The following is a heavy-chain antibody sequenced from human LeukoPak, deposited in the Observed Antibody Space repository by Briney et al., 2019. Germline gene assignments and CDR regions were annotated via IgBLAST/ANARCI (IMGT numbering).Heavy chain of an antibody. CDR2: IYTSGST. CDR3: AREGYYYDSSGYYYVAFDY. V-gene: IGHV4-4*07. CDR1: GGSISRYY. D-gene: IGHD3-22*01. Sequence: SETLSLTCTVSGGSISRYYWSWIRQPAGKGLEWIGRIYTSGSTNYNPSLKSRVTMSVDTSKNQFSLKLSSVTAADTAVYYCAREGYYYDSSGYYYVAFDYWGQGTLVTVSS. J-gene: IGHJ4*02.